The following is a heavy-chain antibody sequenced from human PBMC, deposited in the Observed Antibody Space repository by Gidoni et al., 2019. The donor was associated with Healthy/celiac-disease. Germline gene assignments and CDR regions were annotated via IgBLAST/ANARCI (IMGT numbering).Heavy chain of an antibody. D-gene: IGHD1-7*01. CDR3: ARTELELRFMYYYGMDV. J-gene: IGHJ6*02. CDR1: GGTFSSYA. Sequence: QVQLVQSGAEVKKPGSSVKVSCKASGGTFSSYAISWVRQAPGQGLEWMGGIIPIFGTANYAQKFQGRVTITADESTSTAYMELSSLRSEDTAVYYCARTELELRFMYYYGMDVWGQGTTVTVSS. CDR2: IIPIFGTA. V-gene: IGHV1-69*01.